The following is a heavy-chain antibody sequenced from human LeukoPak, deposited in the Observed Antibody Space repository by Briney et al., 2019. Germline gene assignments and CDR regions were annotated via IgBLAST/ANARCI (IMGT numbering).Heavy chain of an antibody. CDR2: IYYSGST. J-gene: IGHJ4*02. V-gene: IGHV4-59*12. CDR1: GGSIGGYY. Sequence: SETLSLTCTVSGGSIGGYYWSWIRQPPGKGLEWIGYIYYSGSTNYNPSLKSRVTISVDTSKNQFSLKLSSVTAADTAVYYCARDTPIHYWGQGTLVTVSS. CDR3: ARDTPIHY. D-gene: IGHD5-24*01.